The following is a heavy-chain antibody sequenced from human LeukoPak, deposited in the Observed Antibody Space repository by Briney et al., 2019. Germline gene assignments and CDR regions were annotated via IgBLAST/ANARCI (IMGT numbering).Heavy chain of an antibody. D-gene: IGHD2-2*01. CDR1: GFTFSSQT. CDR2: ISSTSSVI. CDR3: ARNLPAADY. V-gene: IGHV3-48*04. J-gene: IGHJ4*02. Sequence: GGSLRLSRTDSGFTFSSQTMNWVRQAPGKGLEWVSYISSTSSVIYYADSVKGRFTISRDNAKSSLYLQMNSLRAEDTAVYYCARNLPAADYWGQRTLVTVSS.